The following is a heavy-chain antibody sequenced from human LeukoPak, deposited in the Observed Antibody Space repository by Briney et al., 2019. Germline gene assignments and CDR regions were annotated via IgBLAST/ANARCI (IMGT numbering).Heavy chain of an antibody. D-gene: IGHD3-22*01. V-gene: IGHV1-18*01. CDR3: VRGVHYYDSSGYRRLLDY. Sequence: ASVKVSCKASGYTFTSYGISWVRQAPGQGLEWMGWISAYNGNTNYAQKLQGRVTMTTDTSTSTAYMELSSLRSEDTAVYYCVRGVHYYDSSGYRRLLDYWGQGTLVTVSS. J-gene: IGHJ4*02. CDR2: ISAYNGNT. CDR1: GYTFTSYG.